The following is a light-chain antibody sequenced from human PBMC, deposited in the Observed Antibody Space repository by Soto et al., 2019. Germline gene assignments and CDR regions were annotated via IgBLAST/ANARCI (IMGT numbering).Light chain of an antibody. CDR2: DAS. J-gene: IGKJ1*01. CDR1: QTISTS. CDR3: LHYSSYSKT. V-gene: IGKV1-5*01. Sequence: DIQMTQSPSTLSASVGDRVTITCRASQTISTSLAWYQQKPGRAPSLLIYDASSLKSGVPSRFSGSGSGTEFTLTINSLQPDDFATYYCLHYSSYSKTFGQGTKVDIK.